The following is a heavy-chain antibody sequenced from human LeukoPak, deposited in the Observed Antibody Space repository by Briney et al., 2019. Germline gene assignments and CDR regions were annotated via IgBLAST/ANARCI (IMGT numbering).Heavy chain of an antibody. Sequence: ASVKVSCKASGYTFTSYAMHWVRQAPGQRLEGMGWINAGNGNTKYSQKFQGRVTITRDTSASTAYMELSSLRSEDTAVYYCARDGSGTYYNTSYYYYGMDVWGKGTTVTVSS. CDR2: INAGNGNT. V-gene: IGHV1-3*01. J-gene: IGHJ6*04. CDR3: ARDGSGTYYNTSYYYYGMDV. D-gene: IGHD3-10*01. CDR1: GYTFTSYA.